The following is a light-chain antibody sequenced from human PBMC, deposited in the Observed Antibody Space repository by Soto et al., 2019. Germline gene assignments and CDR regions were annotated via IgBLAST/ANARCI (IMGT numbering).Light chain of an antibody. J-gene: IGKJ2*01. CDR2: DAS. Sequence: EIVLTQSPATLSLSPGERATLSCRASQSLSGQLAWYQQKPGQAPRLLIYDASNRATGIPARFSGSGSATDFTLSISGLQSEDFAVYYCQHYNDWPLYTFGQGTKVDIK. V-gene: IGKV3D-15*01. CDR1: QSLSGQ. CDR3: QHYNDWPLYT.